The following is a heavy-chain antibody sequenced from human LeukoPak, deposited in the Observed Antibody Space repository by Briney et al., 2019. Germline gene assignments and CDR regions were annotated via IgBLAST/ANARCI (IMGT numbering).Heavy chain of an antibody. V-gene: IGHV3-21*01. Sequence: GGSLRLSCAASGFTFRSYSMNWVPQAPGKGPEVVSSISSSSSFIYYADSVKGRFTISRDNAKNSLYLQMNSLRAEDTAVYYCARDLEESDMITFGGVIVYYFDYWGQGTLVTVSS. CDR2: ISSSSSFI. CDR3: ARDLEESDMITFGGVIVYYFDY. J-gene: IGHJ4*02. D-gene: IGHD3-16*02. CDR1: GFTFRSYS.